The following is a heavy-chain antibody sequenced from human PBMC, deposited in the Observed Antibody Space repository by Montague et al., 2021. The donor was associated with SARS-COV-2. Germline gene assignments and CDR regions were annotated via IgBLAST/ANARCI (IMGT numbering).Heavy chain of an antibody. J-gene: IGHJ4*02. D-gene: IGHD3-10*01. Sequence: SLRLSCSASGFTFSSYSMNWVRQAPGKGLEWVSSISSSSGSYIYYADSVKGRFTISRDNPKNSLYLQMNSLRAEDTAVYYCARDFYGSGSYSDYWGQGTLVTVSS. CDR2: ISSSSGSYI. CDR3: ARDFYGSGSYSDY. CDR1: GFTFSSYS. V-gene: IGHV3-21*01.